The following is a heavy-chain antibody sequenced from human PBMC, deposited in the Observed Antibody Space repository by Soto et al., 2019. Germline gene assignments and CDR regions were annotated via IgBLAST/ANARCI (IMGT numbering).Heavy chain of an antibody. D-gene: IGHD3-10*01. CDR3: ARHHFRGVSYYYYYYMDV. J-gene: IGHJ6*03. Sequence: GGSLRLSCAASGFTFDDYGMSWVRQAPGKGLEWVSGINWNGGSTGYADSVKGRFTISRDNAKNSLYLQMNSLRAEDTALYHCARHHFRGVSYYYYYYMDVWGKGTTVTVSS. CDR2: INWNGGST. V-gene: IGHV3-20*01. CDR1: GFTFDDYG.